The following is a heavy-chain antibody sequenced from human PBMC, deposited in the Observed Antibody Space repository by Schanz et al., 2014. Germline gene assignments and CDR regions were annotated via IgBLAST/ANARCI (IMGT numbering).Heavy chain of an antibody. CDR3: AKVDRTRYYAMDV. V-gene: IGHV1-46*01. CDR2: INPSGGST. J-gene: IGHJ6*02. CDR1: GYTFTSYY. Sequence: QVQLVQSGAEVKKPGASVKVSCKASGYTFTSYYMHWVRQAPGQGLEWMGIINPSGGSTIYAQKFQGRVTMTRDTSTSTVYMEVSGLRSEDTAVYYCAKVDRTRYYAMDVWGQGTTVTVSS. D-gene: IGHD3-9*01.